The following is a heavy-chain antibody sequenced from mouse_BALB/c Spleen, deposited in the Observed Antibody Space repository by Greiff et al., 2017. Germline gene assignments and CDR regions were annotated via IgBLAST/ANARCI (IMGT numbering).Heavy chain of an antibody. V-gene: IGHV14-3*02. D-gene: IGHD3-2*02. CDR3: ASPGGFEYFDV. CDR1: GFNIKDTY. CDR2: IDPANGNT. Sequence: EVKVEESGAELVKPGASVKLSCTASGFNIKDTYMHWVKQRPEQGLEWIGRIDPANGNTKYDPKFQGKATITADTSSNTAYLQLSSLTSEDTAVYYCASPGGFEYFDVWGAGTTVTVSS. J-gene: IGHJ1*01.